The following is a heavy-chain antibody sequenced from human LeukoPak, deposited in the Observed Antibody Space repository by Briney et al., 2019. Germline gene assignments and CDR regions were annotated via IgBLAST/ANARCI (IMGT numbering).Heavy chain of an antibody. Sequence: SQTLSLTCAISGDSVSRNTAGWNWIRQSPSRGLEWLGRTYYRSKWYNDYAVSVKSRITINPDTSKNQFSLQLNSVTPEDTAVYYCASGSYYLNYWGQGTLVTVSS. D-gene: IGHD1-26*01. CDR2: TYYRSKWYN. CDR3: ASGSYYLNY. J-gene: IGHJ4*02. V-gene: IGHV6-1*01. CDR1: GDSVSRNTAG.